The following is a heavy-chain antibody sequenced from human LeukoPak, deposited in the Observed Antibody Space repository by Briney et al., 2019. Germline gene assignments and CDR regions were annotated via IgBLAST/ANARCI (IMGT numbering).Heavy chain of an antibody. CDR2: INPNSGGT. J-gene: IGHJ6*02. V-gene: IGHV1-2*04. Sequence: GASVKVSCKASGYTFTGYYMHWVRQAPGQGLGWMGWINPNSGGTNYAQKFQGWVTMTRDTSISTAYMELSRLRSDDTAVYYCARDRKKMNDWGYYYGMGVWGQGTTVTVSS. CDR3: ARDRKKMNDWGYYYGMGV. CDR1: GYTFTGYY. D-gene: IGHD1-1*01.